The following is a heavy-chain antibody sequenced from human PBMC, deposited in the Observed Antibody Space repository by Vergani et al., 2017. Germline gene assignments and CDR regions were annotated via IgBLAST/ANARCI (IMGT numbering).Heavy chain of an antibody. V-gene: IGHV3-33*01. CDR3: ARDLRLLYNRFDP. CDR1: GFTFNQYG. Sequence: QVQLVESGGGVVQPGRSLRLSCAASGFTFNQYGMHWVRQAPGKGPEGGAVTWYDGNNKQYADSVKCRFTISRDNSKSTMYLQMNSLRDVDTGVYYCARDLRLLYNRFDPWGQGTLVTVSS. CDR2: TWYDGNNK. J-gene: IGHJ5*02. D-gene: IGHD1-14*01.